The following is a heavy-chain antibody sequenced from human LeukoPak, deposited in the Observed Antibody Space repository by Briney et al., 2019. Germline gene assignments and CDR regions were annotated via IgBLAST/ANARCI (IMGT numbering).Heavy chain of an antibody. D-gene: IGHD6-13*01. Sequence: SETLSLTCTVSGVSISSYYWSWIRQPPGKGLELIGYIYYSGSTNYNPSLKSRVTISVDTSKNQLSLKLSSVTAADTAVYYCARFSVAEAGTGWFDPWGQGTLVTVS. CDR2: IYYSGST. V-gene: IGHV4-59*01. CDR3: ARFSVAEAGTGWFDP. J-gene: IGHJ5*02. CDR1: GVSISSYY.